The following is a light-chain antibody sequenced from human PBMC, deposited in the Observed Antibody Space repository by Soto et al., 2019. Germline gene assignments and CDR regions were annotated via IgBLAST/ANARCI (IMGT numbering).Light chain of an antibody. CDR1: QGISKY. Sequence: DIEMTQSPTVMSASVGDRFTITCRASQGISKYLAWFQQKPGKVPERLIYSASTLQSGVPSRFSGSGSGTEFTLTISSLQPEDFATYYCIQHDSYPITFGQGTRLEIK. CDR3: IQHDSYPIT. J-gene: IGKJ5*01. CDR2: SAS. V-gene: IGKV1-17*03.